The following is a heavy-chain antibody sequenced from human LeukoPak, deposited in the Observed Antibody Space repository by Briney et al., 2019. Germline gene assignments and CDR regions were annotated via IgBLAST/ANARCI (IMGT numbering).Heavy chain of an antibody. D-gene: IGHD6-19*01. Sequence: GGSLRLSCAASGFTFSNYAMTWVRQAPGKGLEWVSILSGSGGSAYYADSVKGRFTISRDNSKNTLYLQMNSLRAEDTAVYYCAKDRQWLAWGQGTLVTVSS. V-gene: IGHV3-23*01. CDR2: LSGSGGSA. CDR1: GFTFSNYA. J-gene: IGHJ4*02. CDR3: AKDRQWLA.